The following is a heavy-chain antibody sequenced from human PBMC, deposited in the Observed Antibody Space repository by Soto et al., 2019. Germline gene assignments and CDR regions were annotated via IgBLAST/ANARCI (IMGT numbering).Heavy chain of an antibody. CDR3: ASSLLVGYGLEGESD. V-gene: IGHV1-18*01. CDR2: ISAYNGNT. J-gene: IGHJ4*02. CDR1: GYTFTSYG. D-gene: IGHD5-18*01. Sequence: QVQLVQSGAEVKKPGASVKVSCKASGYTFTSYGISWVRQAPGQGLEWMGWISAYNGNTKYAQKLQGRLTMTTDTSTSTAYMELRSLRSDDTAVYYCASSLLVGYGLEGESDWGQGTLVTFSS.